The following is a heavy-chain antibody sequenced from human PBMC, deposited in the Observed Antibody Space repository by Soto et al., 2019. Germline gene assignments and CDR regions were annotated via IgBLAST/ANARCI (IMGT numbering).Heavy chain of an antibody. D-gene: IGHD6-13*01. J-gene: IGHJ4*02. CDR2: IYWDDDK. CDR3: AHSRGDIGSWAREGGFDY. Sequence: QITLKEAGPTLVKPTQPLTLICTFSGFSLSTSGVGVGWIRQPPGKALEWLALIYWDDDKRYSPSLKCRLTITKDTSKNQVVLTMPNMDPVDTATSYFAHSRGDIGSWAREGGFDYWGQGTLVTVSS. CDR1: GFSLSTSGVG. V-gene: IGHV2-5*02.